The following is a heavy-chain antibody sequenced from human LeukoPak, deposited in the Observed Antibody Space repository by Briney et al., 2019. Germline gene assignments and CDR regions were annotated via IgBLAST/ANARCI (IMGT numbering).Heavy chain of an antibody. CDR3: ARFSPPPYYYYGMDV. Sequence: GSLRLSCAASGFTFSSYGMHWVRQAPGKGLEWVAVIWYDGSNKYYADSVKGRFTISRDNSKNTLYLQMNSLRAEDTAVYYCARFSPPPYYYYGMDVWGQGTTVTVSS. CDR1: GFTFSSYG. J-gene: IGHJ6*02. CDR2: IWYDGSNK. V-gene: IGHV3-33*01.